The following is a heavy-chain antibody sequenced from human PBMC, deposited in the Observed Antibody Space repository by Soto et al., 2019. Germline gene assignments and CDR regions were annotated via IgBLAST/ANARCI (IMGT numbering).Heavy chain of an antibody. CDR2: INHSGST. J-gene: IGHJ4*02. Sequence: QVQLQQWGAGLLKPSETLSLTCAVYGGSFSGYYWSWIRQPPGKGLEWIGEINHSGSTNYNPSLKSRVTISVDTSKNQFSLKLSSVTAADTAVYCCARDFCSGGSCYLGYWGQGTLVTVSS. CDR3: ARDFCSGGSCYLGY. D-gene: IGHD2-15*01. V-gene: IGHV4-34*01. CDR1: GGSFSGYY.